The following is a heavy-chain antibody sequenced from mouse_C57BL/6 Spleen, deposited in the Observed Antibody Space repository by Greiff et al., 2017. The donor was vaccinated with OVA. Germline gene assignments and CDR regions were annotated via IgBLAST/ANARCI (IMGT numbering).Heavy chain of an antibody. Sequence: VQLQQSGPELVKPGASVKISCKASGYSFTDYNMNWVKQSNGKSLEWIGVINPNYGTTSYNQKFKGKATLTVDQSSSTAYMQLNSLTSEDSAVYYCAGAYDYDRDYAMDYWGQGTSVTVSS. V-gene: IGHV1-39*01. CDR1: GYSFTDYN. CDR3: AGAYDYDRDYAMDY. CDR2: INPNYGTT. J-gene: IGHJ4*01. D-gene: IGHD2-4*01.